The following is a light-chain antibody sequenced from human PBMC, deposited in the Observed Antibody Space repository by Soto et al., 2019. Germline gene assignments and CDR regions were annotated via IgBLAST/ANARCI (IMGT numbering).Light chain of an antibody. J-gene: IGKJ1*01. V-gene: IGKV1-5*01. Sequence: DIQMTQSPSTLSASLGDRVTISGRASQSISSWLVWYQRKPGKAPKLMIDDSSSLESGVPSRLSGSGSGTEFTLTISSLQPDDFANYYFLQHNSDSETFGQGTKVDIK. CDR2: DSS. CDR3: LQHNSDSET. CDR1: QSISSW.